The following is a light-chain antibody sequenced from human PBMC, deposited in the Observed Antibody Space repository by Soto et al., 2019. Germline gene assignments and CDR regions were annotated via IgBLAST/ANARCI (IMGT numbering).Light chain of an antibody. CDR3: SSYTSSSTLL. V-gene: IGLV2-14*01. Sequence: QSAMTQPASVSGSPGQSITFSCTGTSNDIGGYNYVSWYQQHQGKAPKLMIFDVSNRPSGVSYRFTGSKSGNTASLTISGLQAEDEGDYYCSSYTSSSTLLFCGGTKLTVL. CDR1: SNDIGGYNY. J-gene: IGLJ2*01. CDR2: DVS.